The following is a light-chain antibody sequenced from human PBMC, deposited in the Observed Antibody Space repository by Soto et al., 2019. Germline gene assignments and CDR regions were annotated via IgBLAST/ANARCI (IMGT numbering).Light chain of an antibody. Sequence: EYAWTLLPCNLPLSPGERATLSCRASQSVSSSQLTWFQQKPGQAPRLLIYAASNRAAGIPDRFSGSGSGTDFTLTIDGLEPEDFAVYYCQQYGYSPITFGQGTRLEI. CDR2: AAS. V-gene: IGKV3-20*01. CDR1: QSVSSSQ. CDR3: QQYGYSPIT. J-gene: IGKJ5*01.